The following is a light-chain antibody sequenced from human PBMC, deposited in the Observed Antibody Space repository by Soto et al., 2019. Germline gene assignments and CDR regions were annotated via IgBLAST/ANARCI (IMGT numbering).Light chain of an antibody. Sequence: EVVLTQSPVTLSLSPGERATLSCMASQSFRGLLAWYQQKPGQAPRLLIYDAYNRATGIPPRFSGSGSGTDVTLTISSLEPEDSAVYYCQQRHMWPITFGQGTRLEIK. CDR2: DAY. CDR1: QSFRGL. J-gene: IGKJ5*01. V-gene: IGKV3-11*01. CDR3: QQRHMWPIT.